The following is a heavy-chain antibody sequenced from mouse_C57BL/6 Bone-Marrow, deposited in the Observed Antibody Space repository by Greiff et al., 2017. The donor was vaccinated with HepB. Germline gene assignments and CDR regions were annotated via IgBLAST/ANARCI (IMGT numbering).Heavy chain of an antibody. CDR2: IHPNSGST. CDR1: GYTFTSYW. V-gene: IGHV1-64*01. J-gene: IGHJ4*01. D-gene: IGHD2-4*01. CDR3: ARSCRLRRALSAMDY. Sequence: QVQLQQPGAELVKPGASVKLSCKASGYTFTSYWMHWVKQRPGQGLEWIGMIHPNSGSTNYNEKFKSKATLTVDKSSSTAYMQLSSLTSEDSAVYYCARSCRLRRALSAMDYWGQGTSVTVSS.